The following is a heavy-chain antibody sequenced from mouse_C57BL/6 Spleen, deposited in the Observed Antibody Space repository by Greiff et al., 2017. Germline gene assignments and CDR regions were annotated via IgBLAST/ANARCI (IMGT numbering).Heavy chain of an antibody. CDR3: AKVYSNYGAMDD. Sequence: QVQLKQSGPGLVQPSQSLSITCTVSGFSLTSYGVHWVRQSPGKGLEWLGVIWRGGSTDYNAAFMSRLSITKDNSKSQVFFIMISLQADDTAIYYWAKVYSNYGAMDDWGQGTSVTVSS. CDR1: GFSLTSYG. D-gene: IGHD2-5*01. CDR2: IWRGGST. V-gene: IGHV2-5*01. J-gene: IGHJ4*01.